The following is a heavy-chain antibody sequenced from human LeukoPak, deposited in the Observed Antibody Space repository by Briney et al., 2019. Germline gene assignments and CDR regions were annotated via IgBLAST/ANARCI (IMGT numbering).Heavy chain of an antibody. V-gene: IGHV3-53*01. J-gene: IGHJ6*03. CDR2: IYSGGST. CDR3: ARVHYYYYMDV. Sequence: GGSLRLSCAASGFTVSSDYMSWVRQAPGKGLEWVSVIYSGGSTYYADSVKGRFTISRDNSKNTLYLQMNSLRAEDTAVYYCARVHYYYYMDVWGKGTTVTVSS. CDR1: GFTVSSDY.